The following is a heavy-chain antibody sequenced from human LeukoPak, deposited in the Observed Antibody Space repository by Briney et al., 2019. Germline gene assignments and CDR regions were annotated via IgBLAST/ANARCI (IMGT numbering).Heavy chain of an antibody. CDR1: GYSISSGYY. V-gene: IGHV4-38-2*02. CDR2: IYHSGST. D-gene: IGHD4-17*01. Sequence: PSETLSLTCTVSGYSISSGYYWGWIRQPPGKGLEWIGSIYHSGSTYYNPSLKSRVTISVDTSKNQFSLKLSSVTAADTAVYYCARDDYGDSYYYYYMDVWGKGTTVTVSS. CDR3: ARDDYGDSYYYYYMDV. J-gene: IGHJ6*03.